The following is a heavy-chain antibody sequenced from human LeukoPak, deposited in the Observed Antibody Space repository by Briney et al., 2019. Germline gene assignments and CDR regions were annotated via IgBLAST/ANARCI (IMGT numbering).Heavy chain of an antibody. J-gene: IGHJ4*02. V-gene: IGHV1-3*02. CDR3: AGAYNYYDSSGYYLGYYFDY. D-gene: IGHD3-22*01. CDR1: GYTFTSYA. Sequence: ASVKVSCKASGYTFTSYAMHWVRQAPGQRLGWMGWSNAGNGNTKYSQEFQGRVTITRDTSASTAYMELSSLRSEDMAVYYCAGAYNYYDSSGYYLGYYFDYWGQGTLVTVSS. CDR2: SNAGNGNT.